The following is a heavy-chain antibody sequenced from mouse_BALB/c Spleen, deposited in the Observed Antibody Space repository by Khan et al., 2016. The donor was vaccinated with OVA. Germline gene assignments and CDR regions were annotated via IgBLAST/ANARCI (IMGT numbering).Heavy chain of an antibody. CDR3: ARGEDYYGMRGAWFAY. CDR1: GFTFTSYN. J-gene: IGHJ3*01. CDR2: IYPGNGDT. Sequence: LQQPGAELVKPGASVKMSCKASGFTFTSYNMHWVKQTPGQGLEWIGAIYPGNGDTSYNQKFKGKATLTADKSSSTAYMQHSSLTSEDSAVYYCARGEDYYGMRGAWFAYWGQGTLVTVSA. D-gene: IGHD1-1*01. V-gene: IGHV1-12*01.